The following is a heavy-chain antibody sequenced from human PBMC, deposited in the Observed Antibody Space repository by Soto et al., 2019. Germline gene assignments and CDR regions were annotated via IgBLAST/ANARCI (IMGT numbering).Heavy chain of an antibody. V-gene: IGHV1-8*01. J-gene: IGHJ6*02. CDR3: ASSGNSNIMSYYYYGMDV. CDR2: MNPNSGNT. CDR1: GYTFTSYD. Sequence: GASVKVSCKASGYTFTSYDINWVRQATGQGLEWMGWMNPNSGNTGYAQKFQGRVTMTRNTSISTAYMELSSLRSEDTAVYYCASSGNSNIMSYYYYGMDVWGQGTTVTVSS. D-gene: IGHD1-7*01.